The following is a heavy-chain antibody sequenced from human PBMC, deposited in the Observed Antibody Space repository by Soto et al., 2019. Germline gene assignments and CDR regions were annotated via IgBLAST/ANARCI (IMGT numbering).Heavy chain of an antibody. CDR2: ISAHNGNT. Sequence: QVHLVQSGAEVKKPGASVKVSCKASGYTFTSYGITWVRQAPGQGLEWMGGISAHNGNTDYAQKLQGRVIVTRDTSTTTAYMELRSLRSDDTAVYYCARGRYGDYWGQGDLVTVSS. V-gene: IGHV1-18*01. CDR1: GYTFTSYG. CDR3: ARGRYGDY. J-gene: IGHJ4*02. D-gene: IGHD1-1*01.